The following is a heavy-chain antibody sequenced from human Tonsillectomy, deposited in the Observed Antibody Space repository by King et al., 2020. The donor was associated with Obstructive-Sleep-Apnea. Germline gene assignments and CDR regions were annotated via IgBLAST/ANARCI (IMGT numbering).Heavy chain of an antibody. V-gene: IGHV3-53*04. CDR1: GFTVSSNY. D-gene: IGHD3-22*01. CDR3: ARVDSPTYYYVSSGLSDWYFDL. Sequence: VQLVESGGGLVQPGGSLRLSCAASGFTVSSNYMSWVRQAPGKGLEWVSVIYSGGSTYYADSVKGRFTISRHNSKNTLYLQMNSLRAEDTAVYYCARVDSPTYYYVSSGLSDWYFDLWGRGTLVTVSS. J-gene: IGHJ2*01. CDR2: IYSGGST.